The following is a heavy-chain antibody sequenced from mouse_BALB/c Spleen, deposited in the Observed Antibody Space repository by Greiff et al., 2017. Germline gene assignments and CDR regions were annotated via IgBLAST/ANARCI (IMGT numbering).Heavy chain of an antibody. CDR1: GYTFTDYN. D-gene: IGHD1-1*01. Sequence: VQLQQSGPELVKPGASVKIPCKASGYTFTDYNMDWVKQSHGKSLEWIGDINPNNGGTIYNQKFKGKATLTVDKSSSTAYMELRSLTSEDTAVYYCARRITTVVAPYAMDYWGQGTSVTVSS. CDR2: INPNNGGT. CDR3: ARRITTVVAPYAMDY. V-gene: IGHV1-18*01. J-gene: IGHJ4*01.